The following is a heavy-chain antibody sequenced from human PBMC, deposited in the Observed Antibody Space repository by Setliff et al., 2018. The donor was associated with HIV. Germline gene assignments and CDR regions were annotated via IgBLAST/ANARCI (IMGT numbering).Heavy chain of an antibody. J-gene: IGHJ5*01. CDR2: ISPYNGDI. Sequence: GASVKVSCKASGYIFTDYYMHWVRQAPGQELEWMGWISPYNGDIKYAQKVQGRVTVTIDTSATTAYMEVRSLTPDDTAVYYCARGPKLMIPTSNWFDSWGQGTPVTVSS. V-gene: IGHV1-18*04. CDR3: ARGPKLMIPTSNWFDS. D-gene: IGHD3-22*01. CDR1: GYIFTDYY.